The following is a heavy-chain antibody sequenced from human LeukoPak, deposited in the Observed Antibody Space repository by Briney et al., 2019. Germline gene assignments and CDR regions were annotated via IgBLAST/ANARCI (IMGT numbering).Heavy chain of an antibody. CDR1: GGTFSSYA. CDR2: IIPIFGTA. Sequence: ASVKVSCKASGGTFSSYAISWVRQAPGQGLEWTGGIIPIFGTANYAQKFQGRVTITADKSTSTAYMELSSLRSEDTAVYYCARYSSGWYRQAVQDQYFDYWGQGTLVTVSS. J-gene: IGHJ4*02. CDR3: ARYSSGWYRQAVQDQYFDY. D-gene: IGHD6-19*01. V-gene: IGHV1-69*06.